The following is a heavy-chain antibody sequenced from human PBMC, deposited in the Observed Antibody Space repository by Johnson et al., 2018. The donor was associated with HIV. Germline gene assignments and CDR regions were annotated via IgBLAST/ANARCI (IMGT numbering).Heavy chain of an antibody. J-gene: IGHJ3*01. Sequence: QVQLVESGGGVVQPGRSLRLSCAASGFTFSSYGMHWVRQAPGKGLEWVAVISYDGSNKYYADSVKGRFTISRDNSKNTLYLQMNSLRAEDTAIYYCAKDPGKWSDFWSALDVFDVWGKGTMVPVSS. CDR2: ISYDGSNK. D-gene: IGHD3-3*01. CDR3: AKDPGKWSDFWSALDVFDV. V-gene: IGHV3-30*18. CDR1: GFTFSSYG.